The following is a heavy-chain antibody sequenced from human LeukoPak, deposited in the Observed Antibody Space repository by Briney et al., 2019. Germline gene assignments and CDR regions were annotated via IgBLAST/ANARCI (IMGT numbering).Heavy chain of an antibody. Sequence: GGSLRLSCAASGFTFSSYAMSWVRQAPGKGLEWVAVISYDGSNKYYADSVKGRFTISRDNSKNTLYLQMSSLRAEDTAVYYCARGSWDSGWVSYFDLWGRGTLVTVSS. J-gene: IGHJ2*01. CDR2: ISYDGSNK. CDR1: GFTFSSYA. D-gene: IGHD6-19*01. V-gene: IGHV3-30-3*01. CDR3: ARGSWDSGWVSYFDL.